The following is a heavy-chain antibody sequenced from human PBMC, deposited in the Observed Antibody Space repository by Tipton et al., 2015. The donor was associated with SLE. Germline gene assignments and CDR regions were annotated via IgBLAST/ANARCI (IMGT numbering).Heavy chain of an antibody. CDR3: ARAPGLERSYFYYYYMDV. J-gene: IGHJ6*03. Sequence: LRLSCAVYGGPFSAYYWSWIRQPPGKGLEWIGEIHYSGSTKYNPSLKSRLSITVDTSRNQFSLKLGSVTAADTAVYYCARAPGLERSYFYYYYMDVWGKGTTVTVSS. V-gene: IGHV4-34*01. CDR1: GGPFSAYY. CDR2: IHYSGST. D-gene: IGHD1-1*01.